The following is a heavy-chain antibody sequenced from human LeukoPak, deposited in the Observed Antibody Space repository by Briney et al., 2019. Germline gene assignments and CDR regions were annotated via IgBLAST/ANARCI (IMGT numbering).Heavy chain of an antibody. J-gene: IGHJ4*02. D-gene: IGHD3-22*01. Sequence: ASVKVSCKASGYTFTDYYLHWVRQAPGQGLEWMGWINPKSGVTDSKMKFQGRVTLTRDTSITTAYMELISLTSDDTAVYYCARGPHERSGYPDDWGQGTLVIVSS. V-gene: IGHV1-2*02. CDR3: ARGPHERSGYPDD. CDR1: GYTFTDYY. CDR2: INPKSGVT.